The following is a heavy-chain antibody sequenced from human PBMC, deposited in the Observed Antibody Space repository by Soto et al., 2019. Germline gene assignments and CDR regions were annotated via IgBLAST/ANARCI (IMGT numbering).Heavy chain of an antibody. CDR1: GYTFTSYG. Sequence: ASVKVSCKASGYTFTSYGISWVRQAPGQGLEWMGWISAYNGNTNYAQKLQGRVTMTTDTSTSTAYMELRSLRSDDTALYYCARTTAVPNTLRSRYFFDYWGQGTLVTVSS. J-gene: IGHJ4*02. V-gene: IGHV1-18*04. D-gene: IGHD4-17*01. CDR2: ISAYNGNT. CDR3: ARTTAVPNTLRSRYFFDY.